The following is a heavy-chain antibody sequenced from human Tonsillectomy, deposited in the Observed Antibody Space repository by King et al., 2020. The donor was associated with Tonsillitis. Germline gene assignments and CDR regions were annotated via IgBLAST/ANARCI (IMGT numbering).Heavy chain of an antibody. D-gene: IGHD4-17*01. V-gene: IGHV3-30-3*01. J-gene: IGHJ6*02. CDR3: ARRDGALDYYYYGMDV. CDR1: GFTFSNYA. CDR2: ISFDGSNK. Sequence: HVQLVESGGGVVQPGRSLRLSCAASGFTFSNYALHWVRQAPGKGLGWVAVISFDGSNKYYADSVKGRFTISRGNSKNTLSLQMNSLRPEDTAIYYCARRDGALDYYYYGMDVWGQGTTVTVSS.